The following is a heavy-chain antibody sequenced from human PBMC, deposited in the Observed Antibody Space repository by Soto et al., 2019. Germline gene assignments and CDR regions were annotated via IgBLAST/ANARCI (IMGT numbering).Heavy chain of an antibody. D-gene: IGHD4-17*01. CDR2: INPSGGST. CDR3: ARDERLMTTVTTYFDY. V-gene: IGHV1-46*03. CDR1: GYTFTSYY. J-gene: IGHJ4*02. Sequence: GASVKVSCKASGYTFTSYYMHWVRQAPGQGLEWMGIINPSGGSTSYAQKFQGRVTMTRDTSTSTVYMELSSLRSEDTAVYYCARDERLMTTVTTYFDYWGQGTLVTVSS.